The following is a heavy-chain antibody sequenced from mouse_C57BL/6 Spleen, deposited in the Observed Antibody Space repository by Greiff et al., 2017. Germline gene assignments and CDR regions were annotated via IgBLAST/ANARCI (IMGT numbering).Heavy chain of an antibody. CDR1: GFTFSNYW. D-gene: IGHD4-1*01. CDR3: TRDNWEGWYFDV. Sequence: EVKLMESGGGLVQPGGSMKLSCVASGFTFSNYWMNWVRQSPEKGLEWVAQIRLKSDNYATHYAESVKGRFTISRDDSKSSVYLQMNNLRAEDTGIYYCTRDNWEGWYFDVWGTGTTVTVSS. J-gene: IGHJ1*03. CDR2: IRLKSDNYAT. V-gene: IGHV6-3*01.